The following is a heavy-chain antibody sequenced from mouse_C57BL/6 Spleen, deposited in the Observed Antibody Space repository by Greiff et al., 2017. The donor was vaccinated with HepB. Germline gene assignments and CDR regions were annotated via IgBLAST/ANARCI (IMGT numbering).Heavy chain of an antibody. V-gene: IGHV1-15*01. Sequence: VKLMESGAELVRPGASVTLSCKASGYTFTDYEMHWVKQTPVHGLEWIGAIDPETGGTAYNQKFKGKAILTADKSSSTAYMELRSLTSEDSAVYYCTLGLAYWGQGTLVTVSA. CDR3: TLGLAY. J-gene: IGHJ3*01. CDR2: IDPETGGT. CDR1: GYTFTDYE. D-gene: IGHD3-3*01.